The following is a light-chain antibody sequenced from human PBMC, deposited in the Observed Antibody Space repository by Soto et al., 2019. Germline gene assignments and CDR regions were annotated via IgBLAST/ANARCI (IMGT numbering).Light chain of an antibody. CDR1: QSVSSY. CDR3: QQRNNGLT. CDR2: DPS. Sequence: EIVLTQSPATLSLSPGERATLSCRASQSVSSYLSWYQQKPGQDPRLLIYDPSNRATGIPARFSGSGSGTDFTLNISSLEPEDFAVYYCQQRNNGLTFGGGTKVEIK. V-gene: IGKV3-11*01. J-gene: IGKJ4*01.